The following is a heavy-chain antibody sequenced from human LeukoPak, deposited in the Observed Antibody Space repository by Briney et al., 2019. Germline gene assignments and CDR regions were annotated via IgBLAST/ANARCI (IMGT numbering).Heavy chain of an antibody. CDR1: GGSISSSSYY. CDR3: ARRVGGLWFGDEDAFDI. Sequence: PSETLSLTCTVSGGSISSSSYYWGWIRQPPGKGLEWIGSIYYSGSTYYNPSLKSRVTISVDTSKNQFSLKLSSVAAADTAVYYCARRVGGLWFGDEDAFDIWGQGTMVTVPS. D-gene: IGHD3-10*01. CDR2: IYYSGST. J-gene: IGHJ3*02. V-gene: IGHV4-39*07.